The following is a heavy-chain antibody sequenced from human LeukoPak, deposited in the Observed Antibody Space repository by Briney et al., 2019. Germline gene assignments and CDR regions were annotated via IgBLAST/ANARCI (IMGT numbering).Heavy chain of an antibody. CDR1: GGSFSGYY. V-gene: IGHV4-34*01. Sequence: RSSETLSLTCAVYGGSFSGYYWSWIRQPPGKGLEWIGEINHSGSTNYNPSLKSRVTISVDTSKNQFSLKLSSVTAADTAVYYCVVGYGNYWGLGTLVTVSS. CDR3: VVGYGNY. CDR2: INHSGST. D-gene: IGHD5-18*01. J-gene: IGHJ4*02.